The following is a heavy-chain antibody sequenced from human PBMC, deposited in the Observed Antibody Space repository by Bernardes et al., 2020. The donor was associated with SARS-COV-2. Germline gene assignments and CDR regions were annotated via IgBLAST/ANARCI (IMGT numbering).Heavy chain of an antibody. CDR1: GYTFTGYY. Sequence: DSVQVSCKASGYTFTGYYVPWVRQAPGQGLEWMGWITPTSGGTTYAQKFQDRVTMTRDTSISTAYMELSRLRSDDTAVYYCAIPPTNYDRYGMDVWGQGTTVT. CDR3: AIPPTNYDRYGMDV. V-gene: IGHV1-2*02. CDR2: ITPTSGGT. J-gene: IGHJ6*02. D-gene: IGHD3-22*01.